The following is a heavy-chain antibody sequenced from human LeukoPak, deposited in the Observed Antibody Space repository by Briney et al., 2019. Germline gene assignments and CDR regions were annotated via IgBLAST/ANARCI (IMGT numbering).Heavy chain of an antibody. CDR1: GFTFNIYS. CDR2: ISSGSDII. D-gene: IGHD6-6*01. CDR3: ARDVRYSSSAGWFDP. J-gene: IGHJ5*02. Sequence: PGGSLRLSCAASGFTFNIYSMNWVRQAPGKGLEWVSYISSGSDIIYYADSVKGRFTISRDNAKNSLYLQMNSLRAEDTAVYYCARDVRYSSSAGWFDPWGQGTPVTVSS. V-gene: IGHV3-48*01.